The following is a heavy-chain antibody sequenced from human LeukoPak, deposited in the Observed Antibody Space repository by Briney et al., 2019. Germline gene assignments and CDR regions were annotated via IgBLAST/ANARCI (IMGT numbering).Heavy chain of an antibody. D-gene: IGHD2-2*01. J-gene: IGHJ4*02. Sequence: SQTLSLTCTVSGGSSSSGDYFWNWIRQTPGKGLEWIGSIYHSGSTYQNPSLKSRVTISVDTSKNQFSLKLSSVTAADTAVYYCARDGEVPDAMSGVIDHWGQGTLVTVSS. CDR1: GGSSSSGDYF. CDR3: ARDGEVPDAMSGVIDH. CDR2: IYHSGST. V-gene: IGHV4-30-4*08.